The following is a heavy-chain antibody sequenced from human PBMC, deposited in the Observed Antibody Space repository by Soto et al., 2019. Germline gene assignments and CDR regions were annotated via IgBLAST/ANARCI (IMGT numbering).Heavy chain of an antibody. CDR1: GFSLSTSGVG. V-gene: IGHV2-5*02. CDR2: IYWDDGK. CDR3: ALARHPYYYYGMDV. J-gene: IGHJ6*02. Sequence: QITLKESGPTLVKPTQTLTLTCTFSGFSLSTSGVGVGWIRQPPEKALEWLALIYWDDGKRYSPSLKSRLTITKDTSKNQVVLTMTNMDPVDTATYYCALARHPYYYYGMDVWGQGTTVTVSS.